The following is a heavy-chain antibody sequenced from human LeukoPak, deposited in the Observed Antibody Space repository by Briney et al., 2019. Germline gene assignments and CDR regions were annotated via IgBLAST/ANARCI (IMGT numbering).Heavy chain of an antibody. CDR1: GGSISSYY. CDR2: IYYSGGT. Sequence: SETLSLTCTVSGGSISSYYWSWIRQPPGKGLEWIGYIYYSGGTNYNPSLKSRVTISVDTSKNQFSLKLSSVTAADTAVYYCARGYYYDSSGYYYWGQGTLVTVSS. D-gene: IGHD3-22*01. CDR3: ARGYYYDSSGYYY. J-gene: IGHJ4*02. V-gene: IGHV4-59*01.